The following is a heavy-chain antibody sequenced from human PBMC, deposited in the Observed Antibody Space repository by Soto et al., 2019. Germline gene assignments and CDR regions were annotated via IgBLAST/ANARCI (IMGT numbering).Heavy chain of an antibody. V-gene: IGHV3-23*01. CDR2: ISNIGGAT. Sequence: EVQLLESGGGLVQPGGSLRLSCAASGFTFSLYAMGWVRQAPGQGLEWVSTISNIGGATYFAKSAKGRFTISRDNSKNTLFLQLNSLTAEDTAVFFCARHNSGVNSGFDIWGQGTLITGSS. D-gene: IGHD5-12*01. CDR3: ARHNSGVNSGFDI. J-gene: IGHJ3*02. CDR1: GFTFSLYA.